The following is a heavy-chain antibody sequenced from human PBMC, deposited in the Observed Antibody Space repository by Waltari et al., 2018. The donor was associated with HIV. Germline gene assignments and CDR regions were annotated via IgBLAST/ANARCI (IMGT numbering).Heavy chain of an antibody. CDR2: IYTSGST. CDR1: GGSISSYY. J-gene: IGHJ6*02. Sequence: QVQLQESGPGLVKPSETLSLTCTVSGGSISSYYWRWFRQPAGKGLEWIGRIYTSGSTNYNPSLKSRVTMSVDTSKNQFSLKLSSVTAADTAVYYCARDLGLNYYYYYGMDVWGQGTTVTVSS. D-gene: IGHD7-27*01. CDR3: ARDLGLNYYYYYGMDV. V-gene: IGHV4-4*07.